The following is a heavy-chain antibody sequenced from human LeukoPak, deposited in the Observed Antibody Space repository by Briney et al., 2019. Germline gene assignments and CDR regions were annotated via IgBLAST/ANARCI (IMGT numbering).Heavy chain of an antibody. Sequence: WGSLRLSCAASGFTFSSYAMSWIRQAPGKGLEWVSAISGSGGTTYYADSVKGRITISRANTNNTLFLQMNSLRAEDTAVYYCAKDRDSGSYLFFDYWGQGTLVTVSS. CDR1: GFTFSSYA. CDR3: AKDRDSGSYLFFDY. D-gene: IGHD1-26*01. J-gene: IGHJ4*02. CDR2: ISGSGGTT. V-gene: IGHV3-23*01.